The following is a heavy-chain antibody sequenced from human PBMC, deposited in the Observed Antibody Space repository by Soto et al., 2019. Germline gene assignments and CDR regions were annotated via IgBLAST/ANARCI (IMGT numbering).Heavy chain of an antibody. D-gene: IGHD3-3*01. J-gene: IGHJ4*02. Sequence: QGHLQESGPGLVRPSETLSLTCSVSGGSISTYYCNWIRQPAGKGLEWIGRIDASGSTNYNPSLKSRVPMSVDTSKNQFTLKLSSVTAADTALYYCARGGHDFWSGPFDYWGQGTPVNVTS. CDR3: ARGGHDFWSGPFDY. V-gene: IGHV4-4*07. CDR1: GGSISTYY. CDR2: IDASGST.